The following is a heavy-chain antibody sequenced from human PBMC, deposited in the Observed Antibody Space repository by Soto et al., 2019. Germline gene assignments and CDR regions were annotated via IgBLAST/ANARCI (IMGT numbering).Heavy chain of an antibody. J-gene: IGHJ1*01. CDR3: SKDSDAMDRSKRGFEY. CDR1: GFTFSSYG. V-gene: IGHV3-30*18. CDR2: ISYDGSNK. D-gene: IGHD2-2*03. Sequence: QVQLVESGGGVVQPGRSLRLSCAASGFTFSSYGMHWVRQAPGKGLEWVAVISYDGSNKYYADSVKGRFTISRDNSKNTMYLQMNSLRAEDTAVYYYSKDSDAMDRSKRGFEYWGQGTLVTVCS.